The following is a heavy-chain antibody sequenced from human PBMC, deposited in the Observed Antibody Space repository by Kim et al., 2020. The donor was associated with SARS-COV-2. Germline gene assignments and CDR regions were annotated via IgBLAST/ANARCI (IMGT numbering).Heavy chain of an antibody. Sequence: SETLSLTCSLSGASITNTYWSWIRQPPGKGLEWIAYIYYTEIINYNPPLTGQATISVDTSKNQFSLKLTSVTAADTAIYYCTRNAGRGRPADQWGQGTLGSVSS. CDR2: IYYTEII. CDR1: GASITNTY. D-gene: IGHD1-26*01. V-gene: IGHV4-59*12. J-gene: IGHJ4*02. CDR3: TRNAGRGRPADQ.